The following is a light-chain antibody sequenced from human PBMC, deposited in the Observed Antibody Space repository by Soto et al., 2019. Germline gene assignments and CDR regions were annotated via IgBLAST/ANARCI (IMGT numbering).Light chain of an antibody. CDR1: QSISSY. Sequence: DIQMTQSPSSLSASVGDRVTITCRASQSISSYLNWYQQKPGKAPKLLIYDASNLETGVPSRFSGSGSGTDFTFTISSLQPEDIATYYCQQYDNPPLTFGGGTKVDIK. CDR3: QQYDNPPLT. J-gene: IGKJ4*01. CDR2: DAS. V-gene: IGKV1-33*01.